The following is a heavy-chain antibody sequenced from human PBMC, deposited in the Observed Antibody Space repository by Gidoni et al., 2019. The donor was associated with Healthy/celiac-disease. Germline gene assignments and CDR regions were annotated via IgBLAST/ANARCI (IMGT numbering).Heavy chain of an antibody. Sequence: QVQLQQWGAGLLKPSETLSLTCAVYGGSFSGYYWSWIRQPPGKGLEWIGEINHSGSTNYNPSLKSRVTISVDTSKNQFSLKLSSVTAADTAVYYCARGHDFWSGLRSANPNWFDPWGQGTLVTVSS. J-gene: IGHJ5*02. CDR1: GGSFSGYY. D-gene: IGHD3-3*01. CDR3: ARGHDFWSGLRSANPNWFDP. CDR2: INHSGST. V-gene: IGHV4-34*01.